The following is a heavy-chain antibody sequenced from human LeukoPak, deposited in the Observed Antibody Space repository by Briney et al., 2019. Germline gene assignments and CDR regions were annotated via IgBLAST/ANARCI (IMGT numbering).Heavy chain of an antibody. D-gene: IGHD6-19*01. CDR3: ARGSEQWLVPRGYYFDY. V-gene: IGHV3-23*01. CDR1: GFTFSSYA. J-gene: IGHJ4*02. Sequence: GGSLRLSCAASGFTFSSYAMSWVRQAPGKGLEWVSAISGSGGSTYYADSVKGRFTISRDNSKNTLYLQMNSLRAEDTAVYYCARGSEQWLVPRGYYFDYWGQGTLVTVSS. CDR2: ISGSGGST.